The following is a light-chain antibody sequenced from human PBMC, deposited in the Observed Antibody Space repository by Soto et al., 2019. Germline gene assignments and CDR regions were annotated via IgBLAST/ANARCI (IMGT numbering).Light chain of an antibody. V-gene: IGKV3-20*01. J-gene: IGKJ5*01. Sequence: EIVLTQSPGTLSLSPGERATLSCRASQSVSSSYLAWYQQKPGQAPRLLIYGASSRATGIPDRFSGSGSGTDFTLTISRLEPEDFAVYYGQQYGGSPITFGQGTRLEIK. CDR3: QQYGGSPIT. CDR1: QSVSSSY. CDR2: GAS.